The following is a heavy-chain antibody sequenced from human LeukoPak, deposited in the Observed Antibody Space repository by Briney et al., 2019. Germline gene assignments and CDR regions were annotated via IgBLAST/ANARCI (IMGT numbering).Heavy chain of an antibody. CDR3: ARDLYMDV. V-gene: IGHV3-7*01. CDR1: GFTFSNYW. Sequence: GGSLRLSCVASGFTFSNYWMTWVRQAPGKGLEWVANIKTDGSLVYYVDSVKGRFTISRDNAKNSLYLQMNSLRAEDTAVYYCARDLYMDVWGKGTTVTISS. J-gene: IGHJ6*03. CDR2: IKTDGSLV.